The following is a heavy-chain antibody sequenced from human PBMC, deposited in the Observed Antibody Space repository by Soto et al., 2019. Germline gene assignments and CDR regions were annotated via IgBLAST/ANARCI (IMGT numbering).Heavy chain of an antibody. V-gene: IGHV4-34*01. CDR2: INHSGST. CDR1: GGSFSGYY. CDR3: ARVDHRGYFAILTDY. D-gene: IGHD3-9*01. Sequence: SETLSLTCAVYGGSFSGYYWSWIRQPPGKGLEWIGEINHSGSTNYNPSLKSRVTISVDTSKNQFSLKLSSVTAADTAVYYCARVDHRGYFAILTDYWGQGTLVTVS. J-gene: IGHJ4*02.